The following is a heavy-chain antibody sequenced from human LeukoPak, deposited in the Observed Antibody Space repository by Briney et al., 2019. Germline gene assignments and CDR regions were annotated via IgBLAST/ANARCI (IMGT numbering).Heavy chain of an antibody. D-gene: IGHD4-17*01. CDR2: INHRGRT. J-gene: IGHJ4*02. V-gene: IGHV4-34*01. Sequence: PSETLSLTCAVYGESFNDYYWSWIRQPPGKGLEWIGEINHRGRTNYNPSLKSRVTISVDTSKNQFSLRLSSVTAADTAMYYCARVDYGDYSKDFDYWGQGILVTVSS. CDR3: ARVDYGDYSKDFDY. CDR1: GESFNDYY.